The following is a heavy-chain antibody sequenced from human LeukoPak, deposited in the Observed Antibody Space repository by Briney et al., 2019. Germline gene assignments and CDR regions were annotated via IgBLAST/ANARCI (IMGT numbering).Heavy chain of an antibody. D-gene: IGHD3-22*01. Sequence: QSGGSLRLSCAASGFTFSSHWMSWVRQAPGKGLEWVASINLDGSEKYYVDSVKGRFTISRDNAKNSLYLQMNSLRAEDTAVYFCAREGVVVGMEGFDYWGQGTLVTVSS. J-gene: IGHJ4*02. CDR2: INLDGSEK. CDR1: GFTFSSHW. V-gene: IGHV3-7*01. CDR3: AREGVVVGMEGFDY.